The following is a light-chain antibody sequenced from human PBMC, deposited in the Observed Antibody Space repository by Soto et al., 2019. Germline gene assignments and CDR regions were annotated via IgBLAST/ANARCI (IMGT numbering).Light chain of an antibody. J-gene: IGKJ4*01. CDR3: QQRRDWPRLT. V-gene: IGKV3-11*01. CDR2: DTS. CDR1: QSVSDY. Sequence: DIVLTQSPATLSLSPGETATLSCRTSQSVSDYLAWFQQKPGQAPRLLIYDTSKRAPGAPARFSGSGYGTDFTLTISSLEPEDSAVYYCQQRRDWPRLTFGGGTKVEI.